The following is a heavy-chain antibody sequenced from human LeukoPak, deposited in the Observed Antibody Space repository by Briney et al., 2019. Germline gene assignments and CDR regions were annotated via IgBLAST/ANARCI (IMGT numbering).Heavy chain of an antibody. CDR1: GYTFTSHG. V-gene: IGHV1-18*01. CDR3: ARDPSNTSGRYTYFDY. CDR2: ISAFNGEA. D-gene: IGHD3-16*02. J-gene: IGHJ4*02. Sequence: ASVKVSCKTYGYTFTSHGISWVRQAPGQGVEWMGWISAFNGEAHYAQSLQGRVTMTTYTSTSTAYMELRSLRSDDTAVYYCARDPSNTSGRYTYFDYWGQGTLVTVSS.